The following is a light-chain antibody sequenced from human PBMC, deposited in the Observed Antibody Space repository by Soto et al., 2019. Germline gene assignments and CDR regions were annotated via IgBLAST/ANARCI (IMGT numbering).Light chain of an antibody. J-gene: IGKJ1*01. Sequence: EIGLTQSPGTLSLSPGERAALSCRASRSLSSTSLAWYQQRPGQAPRLLIYDVSSRATGIPDRFSGSGSGTDFTLTINRLEPDDFAVYYCQQYASSPRTFGQGTKVEIK. CDR1: RSLSSTS. CDR2: DVS. CDR3: QQYASSPRT. V-gene: IGKV3-20*01.